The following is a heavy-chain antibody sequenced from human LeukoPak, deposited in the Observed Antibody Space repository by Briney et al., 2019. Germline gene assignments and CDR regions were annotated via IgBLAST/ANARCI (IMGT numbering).Heavy chain of an antibody. V-gene: IGHV4-34*01. CDR2: INHSGST. CDR1: GGSFSGYY. Sequence: SETLSLTCAVYGGSFSGYYWSWIRQPPGKGREWIGEINHSGSTNYNPSLKSRVTISVDTSKNQFSLKLSSVTAADTAVYYCARGFAYDSSGPYYFDYWSQGTLVTVSS. CDR3: ARGFAYDSSGPYYFDY. J-gene: IGHJ4*02. D-gene: IGHD3-22*01.